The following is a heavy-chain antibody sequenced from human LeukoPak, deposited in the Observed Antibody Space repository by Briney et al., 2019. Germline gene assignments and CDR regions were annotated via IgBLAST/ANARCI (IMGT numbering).Heavy chain of an antibody. Sequence: SETLSLTCAVYGGSFSGYYWSWIRQPPGKGLEWIGEINHSGSTNYNPSLKSRVTIPVDTSKNQFSLKLSSVTAADTAVYYCARGQGHLNIYSYAHKLFDYWGQGTLVTVSS. J-gene: IGHJ4*02. D-gene: IGHD5-18*01. V-gene: IGHV4-34*01. CDR3: ARGQGHLNIYSYAHKLFDY. CDR2: INHSGST. CDR1: GGSFSGYY.